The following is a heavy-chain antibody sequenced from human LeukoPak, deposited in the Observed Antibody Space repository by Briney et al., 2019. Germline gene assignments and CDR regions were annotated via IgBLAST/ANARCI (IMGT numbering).Heavy chain of an antibody. D-gene: IGHD3-10*01. Sequence: GESLKISCKGSGYSFTSYWIGWVRQMPGKGLEWMGIIYPGYSHTRYSPSFQAHVPISADKSITTPSQQWSSLKASDTAMYYCARHVWFGELLYLDYWGQGTLVTVSS. CDR1: GYSFTSYW. CDR2: IYPGYSHT. J-gene: IGHJ4*02. CDR3: ARHVWFGELLYLDY. V-gene: IGHV5-51*01.